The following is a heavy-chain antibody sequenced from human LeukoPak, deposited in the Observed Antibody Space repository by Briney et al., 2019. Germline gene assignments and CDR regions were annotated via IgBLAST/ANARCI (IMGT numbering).Heavy chain of an antibody. CDR1: GGSISSYY. CDR2: IYDSGST. V-gene: IGHV4-59*01. D-gene: IGHD3-3*01. Sequence: PSGTLSLTCSVSGGSISSYYWSWIRQPPGKGLEWIGYIYDSGSTSYNPSLQSRVTISIDTSKNQFSLRLASVTAADTAVYYCARGGSYYDFGSGYYDYYYYMDVWGKGTTVTVSS. J-gene: IGHJ6*03. CDR3: ARGGSYYDFGSGYYDYYYYMDV.